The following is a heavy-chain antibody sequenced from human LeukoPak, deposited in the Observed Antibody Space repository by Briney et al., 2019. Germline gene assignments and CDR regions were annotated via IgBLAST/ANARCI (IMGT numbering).Heavy chain of an antibody. D-gene: IGHD1-1*01. Sequence: ASVKVSCKASGYTFTGYYMHWVRQAPGQGLEWMGWINPDSGGTNYAQKFQGRVTMTRDTSISTAYMELSRLRSDDTAVYYCARDGNWKQGVYYYYMDVWGKGTTVTVSS. CDR2: INPDSGGT. CDR1: GYTFTGYY. J-gene: IGHJ6*03. CDR3: ARDGNWKQGVYYYYMDV. V-gene: IGHV1-2*02.